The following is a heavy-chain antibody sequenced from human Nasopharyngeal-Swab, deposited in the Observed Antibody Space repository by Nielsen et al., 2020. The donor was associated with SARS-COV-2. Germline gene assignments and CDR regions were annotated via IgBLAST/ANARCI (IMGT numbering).Heavy chain of an antibody. V-gene: IGHV3-23*01. CDR3: AKVSCSSTSCPPDEGDAFDI. CDR1: GFTFSSYA. D-gene: IGHD2-2*01. Sequence: GESLKISCAASGFTFSSYAMSWVRQAPGKGLEWVSAISGSGGSTYYADSVRGRFTISRDNSKNTLYLQMNSLRAEDTAVYYCAKVSCSSTSCPPDEGDAFDIWGQGTMVTVSS. CDR2: ISGSGGST. J-gene: IGHJ3*02.